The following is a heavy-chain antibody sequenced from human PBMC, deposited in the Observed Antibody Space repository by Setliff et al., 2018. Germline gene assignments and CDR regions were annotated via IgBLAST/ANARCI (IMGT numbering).Heavy chain of an antibody. CDR2: INHRGGT. CDR1: GGTFSDYY. J-gene: IGHJ4*02. CDR3: ARGRNVAARLLDS. V-gene: IGHV4-34*01. D-gene: IGHD6-6*01. Sequence: PSETLSLTCAAYGGTFSDYYWTWIRQPPGKGLEWIGEINHRGGTNYNPSLKGRVTISVDTSKNQFSLRVSSVTAADTAVYYCARGRNVAARLLDSWGQGTLVTVSS.